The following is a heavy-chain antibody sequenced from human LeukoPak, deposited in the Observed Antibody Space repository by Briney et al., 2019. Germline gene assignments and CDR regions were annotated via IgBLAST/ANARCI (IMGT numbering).Heavy chain of an antibody. CDR3: ARGLRLRLGELSPKVTYYFDY. D-gene: IGHD3-16*02. J-gene: IGHJ4*02. Sequence: GGSLRLSCAASGFTFSSYSMNWVRQAPGKGLEWVSSISSSSSYIYYADSVKGRLTISRDNAKNSLYLQMNSLRAEDTAVYYCARGLRLRLGELSPKVTYYFDYWGQGTLVTVSS. CDR1: GFTFSSYS. CDR2: ISSSSSYI. V-gene: IGHV3-21*01.